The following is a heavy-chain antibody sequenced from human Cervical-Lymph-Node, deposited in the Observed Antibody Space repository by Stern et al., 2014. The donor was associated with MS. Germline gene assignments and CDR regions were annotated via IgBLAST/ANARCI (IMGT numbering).Heavy chain of an antibody. CDR1: GYTFTDYY. D-gene: IGHD6-19*01. CDR3: ARVPSLAGAP. Sequence: VQLVESGAEVKKPGASVKVSCKASGYTFTDYYMHWVRQAPGQGLEWMGRINPISGGTSYAQNFQGRVTMPRDTSISTACLELSRLTSDDTAVYYCARVPSLAGAPWGQGTLVTVSS. V-gene: IGHV1-2*06. J-gene: IGHJ5*02. CDR2: INPISGGT.